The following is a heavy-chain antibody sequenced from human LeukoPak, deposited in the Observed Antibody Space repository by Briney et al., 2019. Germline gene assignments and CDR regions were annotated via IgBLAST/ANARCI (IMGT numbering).Heavy chain of an antibody. CDR2: ISGSGGST. CDR3: AKTRIAVAGMDV. D-gene: IGHD6-19*01. CDR1: GFTFSSYA. Sequence: GGSLRLSCAASGFTFSSYAMSWVRQAPGKGLEWVSAISGSGGSTYYADSVEGRFTIYRDNSKNTLYLQMNSLRAEDTAVYYCAKTRIAVAGMDVWGKGTTVTVSS. V-gene: IGHV3-23*01. J-gene: IGHJ6*04.